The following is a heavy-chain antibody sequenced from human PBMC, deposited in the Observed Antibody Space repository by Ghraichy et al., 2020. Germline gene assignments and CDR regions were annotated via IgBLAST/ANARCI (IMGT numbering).Heavy chain of an antibody. Sequence: SETLSLTCAVYGGSFSGYYWSWIRQPPGKGLEWIGEINHSGSTNYNPSLKSRVTISVDTSKNQFSLKLSSVTAADTAVYYCARRRVGIAANRNWFDPWGQGTLVTVSS. CDR1: GGSFSGYY. V-gene: IGHV4-34*01. CDR3: ARRRVGIAANRNWFDP. D-gene: IGHD6-13*01. J-gene: IGHJ5*02. CDR2: INHSGST.